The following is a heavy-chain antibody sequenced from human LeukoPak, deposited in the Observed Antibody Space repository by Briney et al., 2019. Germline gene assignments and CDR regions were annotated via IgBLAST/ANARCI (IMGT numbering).Heavy chain of an antibody. D-gene: IGHD3-10*01. J-gene: IGHJ3*02. Sequence: GGSLRLSCAASGFTFSSYAMHGFRQAPGKGLKGVAVISYDGSNKYYADSVKGRFTISRDNSKNTLYLQMNSLRAEDTAVYYCAREASESLGAFDIWGQGTMVTVSS. CDR1: GFTFSSYA. CDR2: ISYDGSNK. V-gene: IGHV3-30-3*01. CDR3: AREASESLGAFDI.